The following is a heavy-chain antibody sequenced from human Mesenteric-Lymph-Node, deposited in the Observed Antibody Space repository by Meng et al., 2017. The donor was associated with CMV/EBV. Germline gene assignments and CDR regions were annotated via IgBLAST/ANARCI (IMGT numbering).Heavy chain of an antibody. CDR2: ISAYNGNT. CDR3: ARTIRYYYGSSDY. Sequence: ASVKVSCKASSYNFTSYGISWVRQAPGQGLEWMGWISAYNGNTNYAQNLQGRVTMATDTSTSTAYMEVRSLRSDDTAVYYCARTIRYYYGSSDYWGQGTLVTVSS. CDR1: SYNFTSYG. V-gene: IGHV1-18*01. D-gene: IGHD3-10*01. J-gene: IGHJ4*02.